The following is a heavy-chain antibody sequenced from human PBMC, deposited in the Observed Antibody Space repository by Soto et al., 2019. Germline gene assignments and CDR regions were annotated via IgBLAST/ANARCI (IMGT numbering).Heavy chain of an antibody. CDR3: AQDAKTGFAYDPDY. D-gene: IGHD3-22*01. V-gene: IGHV3-30*18. CDR2: ISFTGTTT. J-gene: IGHJ4*02. Sequence: QVQLVESGGGVVQPGGSLRLSCVGSGFTFSSYGLHWVRQAPGKGLEWVAVISFTGTTTYYADSVKGRFTISRDNTKNTVKPEMNRLTAVDSAMYFCAQDAKTGFAYDPDYWGQGTLVTVSS. CDR1: GFTFSSYG.